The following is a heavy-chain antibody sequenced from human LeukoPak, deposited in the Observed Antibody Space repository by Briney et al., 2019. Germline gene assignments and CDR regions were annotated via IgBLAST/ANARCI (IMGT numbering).Heavy chain of an antibody. J-gene: IGHJ4*02. V-gene: IGHV4-39*01. D-gene: IGHD5-18*01. Sequence: SETLSLTCTVSGGSISSSSHYWGWIRQPPGKGLEWIGVSTYYNPSLKNRVNISRDTSKNQFSLKLSSVTAADTAIYYCARAGYSYGIISYFDSWGQGTLVTVSS. CDR1: GGSISSSSHY. CDR3: ARAGYSYGIISYFDS. CDR2: VST.